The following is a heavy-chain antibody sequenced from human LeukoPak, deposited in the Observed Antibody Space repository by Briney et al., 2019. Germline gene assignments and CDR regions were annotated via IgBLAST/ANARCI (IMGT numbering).Heavy chain of an antibody. Sequence: GGSLRLSCAASGFTFSSYAMHWVRQAPGKGREWVAVPAYDGSNEFHAVSVKGRFTISRDNSKNMLYLQMNSLTPEDTAVYYCAKDGYCGSATCYGWFDPWGQGTLVTVSS. J-gene: IGHJ5*02. CDR3: AKDGYCGSATCYGWFDP. D-gene: IGHD2-2*03. CDR1: GFTFSSYA. CDR2: PAYDGSNE. V-gene: IGHV3-30*04.